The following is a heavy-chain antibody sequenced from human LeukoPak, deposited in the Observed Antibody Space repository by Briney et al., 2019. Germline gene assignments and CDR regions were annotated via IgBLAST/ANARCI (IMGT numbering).Heavy chain of an antibody. V-gene: IGHV4-59*01. CDR3: ARAVVLGALDI. Sequence: SETLSLTCTVSGGSISSYYWSWIRQPPGKGLEWIGYIYYSGSTNYNPSLKSRVTISVDTSKNQFSLKLSSVTAADTAVYYCARAVVLGALDIWGQGTMVTVSS. J-gene: IGHJ3*02. D-gene: IGHD4/OR15-4a*01. CDR1: GGSISSYY. CDR2: IYYSGST.